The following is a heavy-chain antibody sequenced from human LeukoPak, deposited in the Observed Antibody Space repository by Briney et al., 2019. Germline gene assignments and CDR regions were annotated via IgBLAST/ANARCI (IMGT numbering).Heavy chain of an antibody. CDR2: ISYDGSNK. V-gene: IGHV3-30*03. CDR1: GFTFSSYG. D-gene: IGHD1-26*01. J-gene: IGHJ4*02. Sequence: GGSLRLSCAASGFTFSSYGMPWVRQAPVKGLEWVAVISYDGSNKYYADSVKGRFTISRDNSKNTLYLQMNSLKTEDTAVYYCTTRELLSHYWGQGTLVTVSS. CDR3: TTRELLSHY.